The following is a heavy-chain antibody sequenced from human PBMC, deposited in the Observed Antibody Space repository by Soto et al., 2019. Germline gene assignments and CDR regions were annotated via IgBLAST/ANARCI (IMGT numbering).Heavy chain of an antibody. CDR1: GFTFSRYA. V-gene: IGHV3-30-3*02. D-gene: IGHD2-8*01. CDR2: ISYDGSNK. Sequence: GGPLRLSCAASGFTFSRYAMHWVRQAPGKGREWVAVISYDGSNKYYADSVKGRFTISRDNSKNTLYLQMNSLRAEDTAACYCAEDRSSAVSPCIYHYIMDVWGQGPTVNVSS. CDR3: AEDRSSAVSPCIYHYIMDV. J-gene: IGHJ6*02.